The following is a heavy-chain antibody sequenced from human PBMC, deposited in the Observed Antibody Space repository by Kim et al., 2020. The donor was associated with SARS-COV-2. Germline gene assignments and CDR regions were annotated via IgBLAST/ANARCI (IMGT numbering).Heavy chain of an antibody. Sequence: DYAVSVKSRITINPDTSKNQFSLQLNSVTPEDTAVYYCAGQEGVRSAFDYWGQGTLVTVSS. V-gene: IGHV6-1*01. CDR3: AGQEGVRSAFDY. D-gene: IGHD2-8*01. J-gene: IGHJ4*02.